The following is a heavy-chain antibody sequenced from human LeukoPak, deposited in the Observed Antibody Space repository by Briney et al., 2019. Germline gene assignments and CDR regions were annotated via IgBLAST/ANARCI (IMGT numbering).Heavy chain of an antibody. CDR1: GFTVSSNY. J-gene: IGHJ6*04. V-gene: IGHV3-66*01. CDR3: AELGITMIGGV. Sequence: GGSLRLSCAASGFTVSSNYMSWVRQAPGKGLEWVSVIYSGRGTNYADSVKGRFTISRDNSKNTLYLQMNSLRAEDTAVYYCAELGITMIGGVWGKGTTVTISS. D-gene: IGHD3-10*02. CDR2: IYSGRGT.